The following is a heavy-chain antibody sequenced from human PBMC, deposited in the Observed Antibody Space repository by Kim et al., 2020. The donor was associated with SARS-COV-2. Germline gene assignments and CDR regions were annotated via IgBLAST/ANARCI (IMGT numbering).Heavy chain of an antibody. CDR3: AKLPTVTTRAGNLDY. V-gene: IGHV3-23*01. CDR1: GFTFSSYA. Sequence: GGSLRLSCAASGFTFSSYAMSWVRQAPGKGLEWVSAISGSGGSTYYADSVKGRFTISRDNSKNTLYLQMNSLRAEDTAVYYCAKLPTVTTRAGNLDYWGQGTLVTVSS. D-gene: IGHD4-17*01. CDR2: ISGSGGST. J-gene: IGHJ4*02.